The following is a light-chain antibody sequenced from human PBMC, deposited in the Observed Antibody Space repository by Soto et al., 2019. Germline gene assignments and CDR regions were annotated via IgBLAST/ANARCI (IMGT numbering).Light chain of an antibody. J-gene: IGKJ5*01. CDR1: QGIGNA. Sequence: AIQMTQSQSSLSASVGDRVTISCRESQGIGNALGWYQQKPGKPPKVLIYDASSLESGVPSRFSGSGSGTEFTLTISSLQPDDFATDYCQQYNSYSITFGQATRLEIK. CDR2: DAS. V-gene: IGKV1-13*02. CDR3: QQYNSYSIT.